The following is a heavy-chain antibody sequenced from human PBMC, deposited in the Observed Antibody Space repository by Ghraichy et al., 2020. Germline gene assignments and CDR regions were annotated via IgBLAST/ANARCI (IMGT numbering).Heavy chain of an antibody. D-gene: IGHD2-2*01. CDR1: GGPVSSGSYY. J-gene: IGHJ4*02. CDR3: ATRVPAGSLIYYFDY. Sequence: SETLSLTCTVSGGPVSSGSYYWSWIRQAPGKGLEWIGHINYRGGSSYSPSLKSRVSISVDTSKNQFSLELTSVTAADTAVYYCATRVPAGSLIYYFDYWGQGTLVTISS. V-gene: IGHV4-61*01. CDR2: INYRGGS.